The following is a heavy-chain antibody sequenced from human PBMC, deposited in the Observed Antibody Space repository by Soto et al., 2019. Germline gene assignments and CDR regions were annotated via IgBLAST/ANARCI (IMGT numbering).Heavy chain of an antibody. CDR2: INSDGSST. CDR3: ARDQGYSSGWYLD. V-gene: IGHV3-74*01. Sequence: LRLSCAASGFTFSSYWMHWVRQAPGKGLVWVSRINSDGSSTSYADSVKGRFTISRDNAKSTLYLQMNSLRAEDTAVYYCARDQGYSSGWYLDWGQGTLVTVSS. CDR1: GFTFSSYW. D-gene: IGHD6-19*01. J-gene: IGHJ4*02.